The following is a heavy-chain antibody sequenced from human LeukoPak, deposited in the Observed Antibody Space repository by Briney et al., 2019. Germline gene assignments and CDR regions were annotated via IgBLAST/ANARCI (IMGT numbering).Heavy chain of an antibody. V-gene: IGHV1-2*02. J-gene: IGHJ3*01. Sequence: GASVKVSCKASGYSFTDYYIHWVRQAPRQGLEWMGWINPNTGGTNYAQKFQGRVTMITDTSISTAYSELIRLRSDDKAVYYCARDRIVGAEDEAFHFWGQGTMVTVSS. D-gene: IGHD1-26*01. CDR3: ARDRIVGAEDEAFHF. CDR2: INPNTGGT. CDR1: GYSFTDYY.